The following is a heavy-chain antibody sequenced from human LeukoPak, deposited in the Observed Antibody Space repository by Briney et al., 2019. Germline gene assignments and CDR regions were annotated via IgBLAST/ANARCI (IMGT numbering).Heavy chain of an antibody. CDR2: IKQDGSEK. D-gene: IGHD1-1*01. V-gene: IGHV3-7*01. CDR3: ARDMEPDAFDI. Sequence: PGGSLRLSCAASGFTFSSYWMSWVRQAPGKGLEWVANIKQDGSEKYYLDSVKGRFTISRDNDKNSLYLKMNSVRAEDKDIYYCARDMEPDAFDIWGQGTMVTVSS. J-gene: IGHJ3*02. CDR1: GFTFSSYW.